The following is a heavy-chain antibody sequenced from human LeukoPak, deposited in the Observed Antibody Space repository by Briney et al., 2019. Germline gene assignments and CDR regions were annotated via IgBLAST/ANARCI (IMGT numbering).Heavy chain of an antibody. J-gene: IGHJ4*02. CDR3: ASARGSNYGSLGD. V-gene: IGHV3-23*01. D-gene: IGHD5-18*01. CDR1: GFNFNSAA. CDR2: IGSIGGST. Sequence: GGSLRLSCAASGFNFNSAAMTCVRQVAGKGLEWVSLIGSIGGSTFYADSVKGRFSISRDNSKNTLYLQMNSLRAEDTAVYYCASARGSNYGSLGDWGQGALVTVSS.